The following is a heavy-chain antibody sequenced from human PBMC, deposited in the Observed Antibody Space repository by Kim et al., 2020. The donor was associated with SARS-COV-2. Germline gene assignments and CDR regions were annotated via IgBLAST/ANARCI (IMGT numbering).Heavy chain of an antibody. J-gene: IGHJ5*02. CDR3: ASQPQDRGGPPRWFDP. CDR2: IYYSGST. Sequence: SETLSLTCTVSGGSISSGGYYWSWIRQHPGKGLEWIGYIYYSGSTYYNPSLKSRVTISVDTSKNQFSLKLSSVTAADTAVYYCASQPQDRGGPPRWFDPWGQGTLVTVSS. D-gene: IGHD3-10*01. CDR1: GGSISSGGYY. V-gene: IGHV4-31*03.